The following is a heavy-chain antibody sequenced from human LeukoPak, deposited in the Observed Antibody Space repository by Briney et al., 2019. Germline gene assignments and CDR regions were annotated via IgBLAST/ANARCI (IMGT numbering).Heavy chain of an antibody. CDR1: GFTFSCYG. Sequence: GRSLRLSCGASGFTFSCYGMHWGRQAPGKGLEGVAVIWYDGSNKYYADSVKGRFTISRDNSKNTLYLQMNSLRAEDTAVYYCARELCYYDSSGYYYVPSYYFDYWGQGTLVTVSS. J-gene: IGHJ4*02. D-gene: IGHD3-22*01. V-gene: IGHV3-33*01. CDR2: IWYDGSNK. CDR3: ARELCYYDSSGYYYVPSYYFDY.